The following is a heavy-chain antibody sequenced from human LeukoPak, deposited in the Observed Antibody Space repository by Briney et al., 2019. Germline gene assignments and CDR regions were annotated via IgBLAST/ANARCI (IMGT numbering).Heavy chain of an antibody. CDR1: GFTFSSYS. J-gene: IGHJ4*02. CDR2: ISSSSSYT. Sequence: GGSLRLSCAASGFTFSSYSMNWVRQAPGKGLEWVSSISSSSSYTYYADSVKGRFTISRDNAKNSLYLQMNSLRAEDTAVYYCARGGMGATDYWGQGTLVTVSS. CDR3: ARGGMGATDY. V-gene: IGHV3-21*01. D-gene: IGHD1-26*01.